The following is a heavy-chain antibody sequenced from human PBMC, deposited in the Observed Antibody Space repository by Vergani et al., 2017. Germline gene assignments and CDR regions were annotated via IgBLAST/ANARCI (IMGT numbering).Heavy chain of an antibody. V-gene: IGHV4-38-2*01. CDR2: INHSGST. CDR1: GYSISSGYY. CDR3: ARGRKEYYYGSGSYLVDP. D-gene: IGHD3-10*01. Sequence: QVQLQESGPGLVKPSETLSLTCAVSGYSISSGYYWGWIRQPPGKGLEWIGEINHSGSTNYNPSLKSRVTISVDTSKNQFSLKLSSVTAADPAVYYCARGRKEYYYGSGSYLVDPWGQGTLVTVSS. J-gene: IGHJ5*02.